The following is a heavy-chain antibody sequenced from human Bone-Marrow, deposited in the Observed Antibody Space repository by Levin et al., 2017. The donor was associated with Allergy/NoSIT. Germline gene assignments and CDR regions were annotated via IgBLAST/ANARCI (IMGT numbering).Heavy chain of an antibody. Sequence: GGSLRLSCAASGFTVTSNFMSWVRQAPGKGLEWVSIIYSGGDTTYYRDSVKGRFTISRDSYNNTLFLQMNSLRAEDTAVYYCARWSGTYYDYWGQGTLVTVSS. D-gene: IGHD1-26*01. CDR3: ARWSGTYYDY. CDR2: IYSGGDTT. J-gene: IGHJ4*02. CDR1: GFTVTSNF. V-gene: IGHV3-53*01.